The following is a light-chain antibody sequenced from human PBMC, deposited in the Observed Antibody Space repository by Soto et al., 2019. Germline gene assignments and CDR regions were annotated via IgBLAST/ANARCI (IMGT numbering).Light chain of an antibody. Sequence: DIQLTQSPSTLSASVGDRVTITCRASQSLNNRLAWYQQKPGKAPKLLIYDASTLESGVSSRFSGTGSETECTLTITDLQADDLATYYCLQDYNYPWTFGQGTKVDIK. CDR2: DAS. J-gene: IGKJ1*01. CDR1: QSLNNR. CDR3: LQDYNYPWT. V-gene: IGKV1-5*01.